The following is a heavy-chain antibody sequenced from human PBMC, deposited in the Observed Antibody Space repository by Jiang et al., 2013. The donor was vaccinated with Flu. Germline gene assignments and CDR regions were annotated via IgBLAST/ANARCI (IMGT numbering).Heavy chain of an antibody. CDR3: VRGVAGNYFDS. CDR2: LYYSGRT. V-gene: IGHV4-39*01. J-gene: IGHJ4*02. D-gene: IGHD2-15*01. Sequence: GLQWIGTLYYSGRTYYNPSLKSRVTIFADTTKNQFSLRLNSVTAADTAVFYCVRGVAGNYFDSWGQGTLVTVSS.